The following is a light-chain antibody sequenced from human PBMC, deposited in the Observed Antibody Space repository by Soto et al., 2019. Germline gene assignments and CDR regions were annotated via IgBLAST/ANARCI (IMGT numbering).Light chain of an antibody. V-gene: IGLV1-44*01. Sequence: QFVLIQPPSACGTPGQRVTISCSGSSSNIGSNTVNWFQQVAGMAPRLLIYNDSQRPSGVPDRFSGSRSGTSASLAISGLQSDDEADFYCASWDVSLEAWVFGGGTKLTVL. J-gene: IGLJ3*02. CDR2: NDS. CDR1: SSNIGSNT. CDR3: ASWDVSLEAWV.